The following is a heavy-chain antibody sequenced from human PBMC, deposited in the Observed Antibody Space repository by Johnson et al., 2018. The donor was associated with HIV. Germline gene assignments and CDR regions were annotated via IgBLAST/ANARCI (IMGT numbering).Heavy chain of an antibody. J-gene: IGHJ3*02. Sequence: VQLVESGGGLVQPGRSLRLSCAASGFTFDDYAMHWVRQATGKGLEWVSAIGTAGDTYYPGSVKGRFTISRENAKNSLYLQMNSLRAEDTAVYYCAAAEGDDASDIWGQGTMVTVSS. CDR1: GFTFDDYA. CDR3: AAAEGDDASDI. D-gene: IGHD3-16*01. CDR2: IGTAGDT. V-gene: IGHV3-13*01.